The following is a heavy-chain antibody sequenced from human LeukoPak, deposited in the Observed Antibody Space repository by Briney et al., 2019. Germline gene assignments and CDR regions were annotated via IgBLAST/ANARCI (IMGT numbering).Heavy chain of an antibody. CDR1: GFTFNIYT. V-gene: IGHV3-21*01. Sequence: PGGSLRLSCAASGFTFNIYTLGWVRQAPGKRLEWVASISSSSTYIYYADSVKGRFTISRDNAKNSLYLQMNSLRAEDTAVYYCARDRGQSSSWSRPGNAYYGMDVWGQGTTVTVSS. CDR3: ARDRGQSSSWSRPGNAYYGMDV. CDR2: ISSSSTYI. J-gene: IGHJ6*02. D-gene: IGHD6-13*01.